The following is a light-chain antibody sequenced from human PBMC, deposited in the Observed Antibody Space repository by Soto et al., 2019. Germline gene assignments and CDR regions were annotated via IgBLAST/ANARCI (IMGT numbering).Light chain of an antibody. J-gene: IGKJ1*01. CDR1: QNIYSN. V-gene: IGKV3-15*01. Sequence: IVMTQSPATLSVSPGERVTLSCRASQNIYSNIAWYQQRPGQAPRLLIYRASTRATGVPARFSGSGSGTDFTLTISSLQSEDFTAYSCLQYHNLWAFGQGTKVEIK. CDR2: RAS. CDR3: LQYHNLWA.